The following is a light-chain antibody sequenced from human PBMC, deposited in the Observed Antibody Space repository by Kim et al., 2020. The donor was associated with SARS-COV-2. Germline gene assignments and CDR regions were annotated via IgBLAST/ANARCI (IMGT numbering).Light chain of an antibody. V-gene: IGLV3-25*03. Sequence: SYELTQPPSVSVSPGQTARITCSGDALPKQYAYWFQQKPGQAPVVVIYEDTERPSGSPERFSGSTSGTTVTLTISGVQAEDEADYYCQSADSGDTCWVFG. J-gene: IGLJ3*02. CDR1: ALPKQY. CDR2: EDT. CDR3: QSADSGDTCWV.